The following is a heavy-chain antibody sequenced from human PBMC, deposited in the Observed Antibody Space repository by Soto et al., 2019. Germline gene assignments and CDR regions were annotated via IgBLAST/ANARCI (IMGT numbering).Heavy chain of an antibody. Sequence: ASVKVSCKVSGYTLTELSMHWVRQAPGKGLEWMGGFDPEDGETIYAQKFQGRVTMTVDTSTDTAYMELSILRSEDTAVYYCAYFTGGGYASIDAFDIWGQGTMVTVSS. CDR3: AYFTGGGYASIDAFDI. V-gene: IGHV1-24*01. CDR1: GYTLTELS. D-gene: IGHD5-12*01. CDR2: FDPEDGET. J-gene: IGHJ3*02.